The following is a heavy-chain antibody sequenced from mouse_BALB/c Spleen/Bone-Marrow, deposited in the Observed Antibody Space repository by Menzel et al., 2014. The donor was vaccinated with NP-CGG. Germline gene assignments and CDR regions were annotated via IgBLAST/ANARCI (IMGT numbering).Heavy chain of an antibody. D-gene: IGHD2-10*02. CDR2: IWSDGNT. CDR3: ARNPYGNYAMDY. J-gene: IGHJ4*01. V-gene: IGHV2-6*02. CDR1: GFSLTSYG. Sequence: KQSGPGLVAPSQSLSITCTVSGFSLTSYGVHWVRQPPGKGLEWLVVIWSDGNTTYNSALKSRLSISKDNSKSQVFLKMNSLQTDDTAMYYCARNPYGNYAMDYWGQGTSVTVSS.